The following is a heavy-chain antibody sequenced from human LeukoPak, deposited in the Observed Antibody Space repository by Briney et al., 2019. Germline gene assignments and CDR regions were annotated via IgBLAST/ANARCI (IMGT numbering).Heavy chain of an antibody. V-gene: IGHV3-66*02. CDR2: IYSGGST. CDR1: GFTVSSNY. J-gene: IGHJ4*02. Sequence: GGSLRLSCGASGFTVSSNYMSGVRQAPGKALEWVSVIYSGGSTYHAHPVKGRFTISRDNSKNTLYLQMNSLRAEDTAVYYCARGYYDSSRAGSLWGQGTLVTVSS. D-gene: IGHD3-22*01. CDR3: ARGYYDSSRAGSL.